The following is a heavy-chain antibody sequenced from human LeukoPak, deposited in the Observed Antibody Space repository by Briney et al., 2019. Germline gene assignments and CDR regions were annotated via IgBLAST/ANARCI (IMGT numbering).Heavy chain of an antibody. CDR1: GFTFSSYW. CDR3: AKYAKTDYYYDSSGYYLDY. V-gene: IGHV3-7*03. CDR2: IKQDGSEK. D-gene: IGHD3-22*01. Sequence: PGGSLRLSCAASGFTFSSYWMSWVRQAPGKGLEWVANIKQDGSEKYYVDSVKGRFTISRDNAKNTLYLQMNSLRAEDTAVYYCAKYAKTDYYYDSSGYYLDYWGQGTLVTVSS. J-gene: IGHJ4*02.